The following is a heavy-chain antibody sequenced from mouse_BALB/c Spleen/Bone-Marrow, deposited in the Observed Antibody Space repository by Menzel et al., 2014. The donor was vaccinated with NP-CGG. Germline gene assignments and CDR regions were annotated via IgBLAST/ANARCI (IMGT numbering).Heavy chain of an antibody. J-gene: IGHJ1*01. V-gene: IGHV5-6-3*01. CDR3: ARVYGWYFDV. CDR1: GFTFSSYG. Sequence: EVKLMESGGGLVQPGGSLKLSCVASGFTFSSYGMSWVRQTPDKRLELVATINNNGGSTYYPDSVKGQFTISRDNAKNTLYLQMSSLKSEDTAMYYCARVYGWYFDVWGAGTTVPVSS. D-gene: IGHD1-1*01. CDR2: INNNGGST.